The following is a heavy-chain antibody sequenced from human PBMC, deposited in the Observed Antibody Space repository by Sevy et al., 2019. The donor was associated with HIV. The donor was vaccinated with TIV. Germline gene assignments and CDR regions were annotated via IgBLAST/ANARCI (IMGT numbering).Heavy chain of an antibody. Sequence: GGSLRLSCAASGFTFSSYSMNWVRQAPGKGLEWVSSISSSSSYIYYADSVKGQFTISRDNAKNSLYLQMNSLRAEDTAVYYCAGNGLYGSGSFYYYYYGMDVWGQGTTVTVSS. CDR3: AGNGLYGSGSFYYYYYGMDV. CDR2: ISSSSSYI. J-gene: IGHJ6*02. CDR1: GFTFSSYS. D-gene: IGHD3-10*01. V-gene: IGHV3-21*01.